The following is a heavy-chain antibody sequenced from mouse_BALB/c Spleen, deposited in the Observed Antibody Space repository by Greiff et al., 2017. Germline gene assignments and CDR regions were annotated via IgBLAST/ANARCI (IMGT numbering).Heavy chain of an antibody. CDR2: IWGDGST. CDR3: ARDSLRGYDPYYAMDY. J-gene: IGHJ4*01. V-gene: IGHV2-6-7*01. CDR1: GFSLTGYG. Sequence: VMLVESGPGLVAPSQSLSITCTVSGFSLTGYGVNWVRQPPGKGLEWLGMIWGDGSTDYNSALKSRLSISKDNSKSQVFLKMNSLQTDDTARYYCARDSLRGYDPYYAMDYWGQGTSVTVSS. D-gene: IGHD2-2*01.